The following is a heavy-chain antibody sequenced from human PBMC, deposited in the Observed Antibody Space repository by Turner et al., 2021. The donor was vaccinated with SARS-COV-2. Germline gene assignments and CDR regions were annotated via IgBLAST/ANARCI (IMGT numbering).Heavy chain of an antibody. Sequence: EGQLVESGGGLVKHGGSMRLYCADSGFTFSSYSMNWIRQAPGKGLEWVSYISSSSSYIYYEDSVKGRFTISRDNAKNSLYLQMNSLRAEDTAVYYCAREGDDSSGYWGGDWGQGTLVTVSS. CDR3: AREGDDSSGYWGGD. J-gene: IGHJ4*02. D-gene: IGHD3-22*01. V-gene: IGHV3-21*05. CDR1: GFTFSSYS. CDR2: ISSSSSYI.